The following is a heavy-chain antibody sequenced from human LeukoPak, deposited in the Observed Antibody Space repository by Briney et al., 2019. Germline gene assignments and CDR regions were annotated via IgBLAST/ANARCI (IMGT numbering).Heavy chain of an antibody. V-gene: IGHV3-30*03. J-gene: IGHJ4*02. CDR2: MSYDGSNK. CDR3: ATDIYYDSSGYRGYFDY. CDR1: GFTFSGYA. Sequence: GTSLRLSCAASGFTFSGYAMHWVRQAPGKGLEWVAVMSYDGSNKYYVDSVKGRFTVSRDNSKNTLYLQMNSLRAEDTAVYYCATDIYYDSSGYRGYFDYWGQGTLVTVSS. D-gene: IGHD3-22*01.